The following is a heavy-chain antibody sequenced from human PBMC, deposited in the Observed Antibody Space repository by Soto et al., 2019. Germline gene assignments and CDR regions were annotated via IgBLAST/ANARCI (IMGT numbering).Heavy chain of an antibody. CDR1: GNTFSTYT. V-gene: IGHV1-69*08. CDR3: ARGITIVGVSPFDY. Sequence: QVQLVQSGPEVKKPGSSVRVSCKTSGNTFSTYTLSWVRQAPGQRLEWMGTIIPIVGTANYAHRFQGSVTITADKSSSTAYLELNRLTSEDTAVYYCARGITIVGVSPFDYWGQGTLVTVSS. J-gene: IGHJ4*02. D-gene: IGHD1-26*01. CDR2: IIPIVGTA.